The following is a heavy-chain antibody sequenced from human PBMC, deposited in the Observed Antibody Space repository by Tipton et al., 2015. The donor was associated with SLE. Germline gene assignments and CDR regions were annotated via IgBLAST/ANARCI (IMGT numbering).Heavy chain of an antibody. CDR1: GGSFSGYY. V-gene: IGHV4-34*01. D-gene: IGHD1-26*01. Sequence: TLSLTCAVYGGSFSGYYWSWIRQPPGKGLEWIGEINHSGSTNYNPSLKSRVTRSVDTSKNQFSLKVTSVTAADTAVYYCARERRYSGSSRPFEIWGQGTMVNVSS. CDR3: ARERRYSGSSRPFEI. J-gene: IGHJ3*02. CDR2: INHSGST.